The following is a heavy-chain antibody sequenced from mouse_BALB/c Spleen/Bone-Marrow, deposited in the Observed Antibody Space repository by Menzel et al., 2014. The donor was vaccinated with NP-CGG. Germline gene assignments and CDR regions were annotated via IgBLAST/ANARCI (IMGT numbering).Heavy chain of an antibody. V-gene: IGHV14-3*02. CDR1: GFNIKDTY. Sequence: VQLQQSGAELVKPGASVKLSCTASGFNIKDTYMYWVKQRPEQGLEWIGRIDPANGNTKYDPKFQDKATITADTSSNTAYLQLCSLTSEDTAVYYCARYYYGSSLFAYWGRETLVPVST. J-gene: IGHJ3*01. CDR3: ARYYYGSSLFAY. CDR2: IDPANGNT. D-gene: IGHD1-1*01.